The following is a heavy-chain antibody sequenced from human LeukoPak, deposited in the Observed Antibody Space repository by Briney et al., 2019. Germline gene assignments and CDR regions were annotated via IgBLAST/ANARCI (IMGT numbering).Heavy chain of an antibody. Sequence: SETLSLTCAVYGGSFSGYYWSWIRQPPGKGLEWIGEINHSGSTNYNPSLKSRVTISVDTSKNQFSLKLSSVTAADTAVYYCARDGRVRNRRLYYFDYWGQGTLVTVSS. J-gene: IGHJ4*02. V-gene: IGHV4-34*01. CDR2: INHSGST. CDR1: GGSFSGYY. D-gene: IGHD1-14*01. CDR3: ARDGRVRNRRLYYFDY.